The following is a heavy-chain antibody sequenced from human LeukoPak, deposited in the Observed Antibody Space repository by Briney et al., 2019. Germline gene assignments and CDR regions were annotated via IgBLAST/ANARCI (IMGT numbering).Heavy chain of an antibody. CDR3: ARSVSWGLLVHDDAYDI. Sequence: SETLSLTCTVSGVSISSYHWIWIRQPPGKGLEWIGYIHYSGSTNYNPSLKSRVTTSVDTSKKQFSLQLRSVTAADTAVYYCARSVSWGLLVHDDAYDIWGQGTMVTVSS. V-gene: IGHV4-59*08. D-gene: IGHD2-21*01. CDR2: IHYSGST. CDR1: GVSISSYH. J-gene: IGHJ3*02.